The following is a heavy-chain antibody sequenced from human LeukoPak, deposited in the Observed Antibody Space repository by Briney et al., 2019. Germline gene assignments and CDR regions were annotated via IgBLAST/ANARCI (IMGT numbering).Heavy chain of an antibody. CDR3: ARDRYYYDNTSDY. Sequence: AGGSLRLSCATSGFSFSTYAMSWVRQAPGKGLEWVSAISGSGGSTYYADSVKGRFTISRDNAKKSLYLQMNSLRAEDTAVYYCARDRYYYDNTSDYWGQGTLVTVSS. D-gene: IGHD3-22*01. J-gene: IGHJ4*02. CDR2: ISGSGGST. CDR1: GFSFSTYA. V-gene: IGHV3-23*01.